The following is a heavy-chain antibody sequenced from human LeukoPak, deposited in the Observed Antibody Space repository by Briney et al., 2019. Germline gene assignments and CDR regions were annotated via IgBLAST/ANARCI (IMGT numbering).Heavy chain of an antibody. J-gene: IGHJ5*02. D-gene: IGHD3-9*01. V-gene: IGHV1-18*01. Sequence: ASVKVSCKASGYTFTNYGISWVRQAPGQGLEWMGWISAYNGNTNYAQKLQGRVTMTTDTSTTTAYMELRSLRSDDTAVYYCARGVVGYDILTGYYPWGQGTLVTVPS. CDR1: GYTFTNYG. CDR3: ARGVVGYDILTGYYP. CDR2: ISAYNGNT.